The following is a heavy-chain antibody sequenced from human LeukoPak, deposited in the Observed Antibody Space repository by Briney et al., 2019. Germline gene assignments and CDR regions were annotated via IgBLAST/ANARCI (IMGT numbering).Heavy chain of an antibody. CDR2: INTNTGNP. V-gene: IGHV7-4-1*01. J-gene: IGHJ3*02. Sequence: ASVKVSCKASGYTFTSYTMNWVRQAPGQGLEWMGWINTNTGNPTYAQGLTGRFVFSLDTSVSTAYYCARALTDYSQLPSDAFDIWGQGTVVTVSS. CDR3: FDI. D-gene: IGHD1-1*01. CDR1: GYTFTSYT.